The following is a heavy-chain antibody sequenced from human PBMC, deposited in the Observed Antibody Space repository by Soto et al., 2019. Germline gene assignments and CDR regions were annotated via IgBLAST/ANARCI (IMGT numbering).Heavy chain of an antibody. J-gene: IGHJ4*02. CDR2: INSDGTTT. D-gene: IGHD5-12*01. Sequence: EVQLVESGGGLVQPGGSLRLSCAASGFTFTTYWMHWVRQAPGKGLMWVSRINSDGTTTNYADSVKGRFTISRDNAKNTLYLQMDSLRPEDTAVYYCARVPTGGYDWNWGQGTLVTVSS. CDR1: GFTFTTYW. CDR3: ARVPTGGYDWN. V-gene: IGHV3-74*01.